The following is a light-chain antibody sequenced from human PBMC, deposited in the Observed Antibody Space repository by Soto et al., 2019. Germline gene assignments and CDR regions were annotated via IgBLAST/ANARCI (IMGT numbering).Light chain of an antibody. CDR1: QSLLHSNGYNY. Sequence: DIVMTQSPLSLPVTPGEPASNSCRSSQSLLHSNGYNYLDWYLQKPGQSPQLLIYLGSNRASGVPDRFSGSGSGTDFTLKISRVEAEDVGVYYCMQALQTGWTFGQGTKVEIK. CDR2: LGS. J-gene: IGKJ1*01. V-gene: IGKV2-28*01. CDR3: MQALQTGWT.